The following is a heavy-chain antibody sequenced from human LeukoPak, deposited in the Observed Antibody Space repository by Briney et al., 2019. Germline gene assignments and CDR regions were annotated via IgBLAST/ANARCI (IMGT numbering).Heavy chain of an antibody. V-gene: IGHV5-51*01. J-gene: IGHJ3*02. CDR3: ARHSRVATKLDAFDI. D-gene: IGHD5-12*01. Sequence: GESLKISCKGSGYSFTGYWIGWVRQMPGKGLEWMGIIYPGDSDTRYSPSFQGQVTISADKSISTAYLQWSSLKASDTAMYYCARHSRVATKLDAFDIWGQGTMVTVSS. CDR1: GYSFTGYW. CDR2: IYPGDSDT.